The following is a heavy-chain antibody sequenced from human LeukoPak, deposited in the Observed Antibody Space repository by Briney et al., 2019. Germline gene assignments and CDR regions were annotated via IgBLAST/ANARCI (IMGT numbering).Heavy chain of an antibody. CDR2: ISSSSSYI. Sequence: GGSLRLSCAASGFTFSSYSMNWVRQAPGKGLEWVSSISSSSSYIYYADSVKGRFTVSRDNAKNSLYLQMNSLRAEDTAVYYCARDRRDYGDLPLDYWGQGTLVTVSS. J-gene: IGHJ4*02. V-gene: IGHV3-21*01. CDR3: ARDRRDYGDLPLDY. D-gene: IGHD4-17*01. CDR1: GFTFSSYS.